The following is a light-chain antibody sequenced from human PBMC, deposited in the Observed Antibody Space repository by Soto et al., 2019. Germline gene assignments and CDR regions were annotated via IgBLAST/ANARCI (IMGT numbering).Light chain of an antibody. CDR2: GAS. V-gene: IGKV3-15*01. J-gene: IGKJ1*01. Sequence: EIVMTQSPATLSVSPGEKGTLSCRASRSVSINLAWYQNKPGQAPRLLIYGASTRATGIPARFSGSGSGTEFTLTISSLQSEDLAVYYCQQYNNWWTFGQGTSVEIK. CDR1: RSVSIN. CDR3: QQYNNWWT.